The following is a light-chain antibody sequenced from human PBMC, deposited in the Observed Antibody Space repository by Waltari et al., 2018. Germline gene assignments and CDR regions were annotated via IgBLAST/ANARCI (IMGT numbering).Light chain of an antibody. CDR1: ESVSRA. V-gene: IGKV3-20*01. CDR3: QHYLRLPVT. Sequence: EIVLTQSTGTLSLSVGERATVSCRASESVSRALAWYQQKPGQAPRLRIYGASTRATGIPDRFSGSGSGTDFSLTISRLEPDDFAVYYCQHYLRLPVTFGQGTTVEI. CDR2: GAS. J-gene: IGKJ1*01.